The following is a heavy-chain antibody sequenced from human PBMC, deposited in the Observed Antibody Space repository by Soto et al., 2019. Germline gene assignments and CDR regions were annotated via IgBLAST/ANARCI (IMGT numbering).Heavy chain of an antibody. D-gene: IGHD4-17*01. V-gene: IGHV3-74*03. CDR3: ARGDGGAFDL. CDR1: GFTFSYYW. CDR2: IHNDGSRT. J-gene: IGHJ3*01. Sequence: EVQLVESGGGLVQPGESLRLSCAASGFTFSYYWMHWVRQTPGKGLLWVSHIHNDGSRTTYADSVKGRFTISRDNARNTVYLQVTSLRDDDTAVYYCARGDGGAFDLWGQGTAVTVSS.